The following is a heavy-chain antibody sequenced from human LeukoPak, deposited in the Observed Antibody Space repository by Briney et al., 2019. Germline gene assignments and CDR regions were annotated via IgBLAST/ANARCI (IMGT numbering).Heavy chain of an antibody. D-gene: IGHD2-2*02. Sequence: ASVKVSCKASGYTFTGYYMHWVRQAPGQGLEWMGWINPNSGGTNYAQKLQGRVTMTRDTSISTAYMELSRLRSDDTAVYYCARDGGYCSSTSCYTLIDYWGQGTLVTVSS. CDR2: INPNSGGT. J-gene: IGHJ4*02. CDR1: GYTFTGYY. CDR3: ARDGGYCSSTSCYTLIDY. V-gene: IGHV1-2*02.